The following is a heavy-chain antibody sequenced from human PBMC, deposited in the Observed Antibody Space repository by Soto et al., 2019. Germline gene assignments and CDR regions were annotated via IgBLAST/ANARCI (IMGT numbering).Heavy chain of an antibody. CDR3: ARGFLYGDHVFDI. V-gene: IGHV3-21*01. Sequence: QLVESGGGQVKPGGSLRLSCVVSGFTFSSYSMHWVRQAPGKGLEWVSGITGNGKTAYYGDSVKGRFTISRDNAQNTVYLEVNSPRVEDTALYYCARGFLYGDHVFDIWGQGTLVTVSS. D-gene: IGHD4-17*01. CDR2: ITGNGKTA. CDR1: GFTFSSYS. J-gene: IGHJ3*02.